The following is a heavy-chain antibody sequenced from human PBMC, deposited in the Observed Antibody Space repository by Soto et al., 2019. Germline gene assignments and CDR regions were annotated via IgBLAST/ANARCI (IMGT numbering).Heavy chain of an antibody. J-gene: IGHJ6*02. V-gene: IGHV3-15*07. CDR2: IKSKTDGGTT. CDR1: GFTFSNAW. D-gene: IGHD3-10*01. Sequence: GGSLRLSCAASGFTFSNAWMNWVRQAPGKGLEWVGRIKSKTDGGTTDYAAPVKGRFTISRDDSKNTLYLQMNSLKTEDTAVYYCTTVAHGSGLYYYYYGMDVWGQGTTVTVSS. CDR3: TTVAHGSGLYYYYYGMDV.